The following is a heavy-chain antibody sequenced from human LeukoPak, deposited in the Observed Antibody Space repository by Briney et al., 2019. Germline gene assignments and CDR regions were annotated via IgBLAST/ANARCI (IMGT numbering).Heavy chain of an antibody. CDR3: ARVGEMTTVVTDYYYYGMDV. D-gene: IGHD4-23*01. CDR1: GFTVSSNY. J-gene: IGHJ6*02. V-gene: IGHV3-53*01. Sequence: GGSLRLSCAASGFTVSSNYMSWVCQAPGKGLEWVSVIYSGGSTYYADSVKGRFTISRDNSKNTLYLQMNSLRAEDTAVYYCARVGEMTTVVTDYYYYGMDVWGQGTTVTVSS. CDR2: IYSGGST.